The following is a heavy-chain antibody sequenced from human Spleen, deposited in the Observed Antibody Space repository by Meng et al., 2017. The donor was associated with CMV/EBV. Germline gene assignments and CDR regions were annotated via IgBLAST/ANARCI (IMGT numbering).Heavy chain of an antibody. CDR2: ISSSSSYI. V-gene: IGHV3-21*01. CDR1: GFTFSTSA. J-gene: IGHJ3*02. D-gene: IGHD3-16*01. Sequence: GESLKISCAASGFTFSTSAMNWVRQAPGKGLEWVSSISSSSSYIYYADSVKGRFTISRDNAKNSLYLQMNSLRAEDTAVYYCARTTLWGGYDAFDIWGQGTMVTVSS. CDR3: ARTTLWGGYDAFDI.